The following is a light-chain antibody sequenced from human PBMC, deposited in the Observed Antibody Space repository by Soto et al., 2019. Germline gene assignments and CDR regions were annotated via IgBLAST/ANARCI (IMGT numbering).Light chain of an antibody. J-gene: IGLJ1*01. Sequence: QSVLTQPRSVSGAPGQTVTISCTGGSSNIGAGYDVPWYQQVPGTAPKLVLYSNSARPSGVPDRFSGSRSGSTAALAITWLQADDEAADYCRSYDSILSGFVFGTGTKVTVL. CDR3: RSYDSILSGFV. CDR1: SSNIGAGYD. CDR2: SNS. V-gene: IGLV1-40*01.